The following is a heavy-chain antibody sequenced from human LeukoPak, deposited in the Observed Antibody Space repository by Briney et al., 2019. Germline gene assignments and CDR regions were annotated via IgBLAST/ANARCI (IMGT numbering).Heavy chain of an antibody. CDR2: INHSGST. CDR1: GGSFSGYY. Sequence: SETLSLTCAVYGGSFSGYYWSWIRQPPGKGLEWIGEINHSGSTNYNPSLKSRVTISVDTSKNQFSLKLSSVTAADTAVYYCARGLMVRGYYYYYYMDVWGKGTTVTVSS. CDR3: ARGLMVRGYYYYYYMDV. V-gene: IGHV4-34*01. D-gene: IGHD3-10*01. J-gene: IGHJ6*03.